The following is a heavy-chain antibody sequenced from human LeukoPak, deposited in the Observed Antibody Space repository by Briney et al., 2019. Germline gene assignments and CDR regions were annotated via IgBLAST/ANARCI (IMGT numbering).Heavy chain of an antibody. CDR2: ITYDGSNR. CDR3: AKDRWNYVSYFDY. Sequence: GGSLRLSCAASGFTFNTYAMNWVRQAPGKGLEWVAAITYDGSNRFYADSVKGRFTISRDNSKNTLYLQMNSLRAEDTAVYYCAKDRWNYVSYFDYWGQGTLVTVSS. V-gene: IGHV3-30*04. D-gene: IGHD1-7*01. J-gene: IGHJ4*02. CDR1: GFTFNTYA.